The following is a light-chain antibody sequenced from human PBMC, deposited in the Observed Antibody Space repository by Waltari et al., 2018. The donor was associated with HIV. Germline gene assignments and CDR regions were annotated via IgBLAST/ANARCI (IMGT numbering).Light chain of an antibody. CDR1: RDISTS. CDR2: NAF. V-gene: IGKV1-12*01. Sequence: VSAFVGGTVTITCRASRDISTSLAWYQFRPGRPPKLLIYNAFQLETGVPSRFGGAGSGTEFTLTITSLQPEDFATYFCQQAQSFPHTFGGGTRVGI. J-gene: IGKJ4*01. CDR3: QQAQSFPHT.